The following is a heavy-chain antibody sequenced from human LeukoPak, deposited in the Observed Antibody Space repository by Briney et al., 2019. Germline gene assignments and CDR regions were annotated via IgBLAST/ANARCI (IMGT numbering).Heavy chain of an antibody. CDR1: GFSFSSYS. V-gene: IGHV3-48*01. J-gene: IGHJ4*02. CDR3: ARDRADYGDYVSY. D-gene: IGHD4-17*01. CDR2: ISKSSNTI. Sequence: GGSPRLSCAASGFSFSSYSMNWVRQAPGKGLEWVSYISKSSNTIYYADSVKGRFTISRDNAKNSLYLQMNSLRAEDTAVYYCARDRADYGDYVSYWGQGTLVTVSS.